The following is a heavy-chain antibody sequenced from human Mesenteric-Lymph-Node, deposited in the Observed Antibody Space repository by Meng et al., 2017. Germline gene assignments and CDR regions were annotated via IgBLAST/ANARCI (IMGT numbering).Heavy chain of an antibody. CDR3: ARLGLGFLEWLFDYYYYGMDV. CDR1: GFTFSSYW. CDR2: IKQDGSEK. D-gene: IGHD3-3*01. J-gene: IGHJ6*02. V-gene: IGHV3-7*01. Sequence: GESLKISCAASGFTFSSYWMSWVRQAPGKGLEWVANIKQDGSEKYYVDSVKGRFTISRDNAKNSLYLQMNSLRAEDTAVYYCARLGLGFLEWLFDYYYYGMDVWGRGTTVTFSS.